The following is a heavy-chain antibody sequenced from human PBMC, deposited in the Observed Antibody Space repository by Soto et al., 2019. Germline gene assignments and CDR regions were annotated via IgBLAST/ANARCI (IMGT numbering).Heavy chain of an antibody. D-gene: IGHD1-1*01. V-gene: IGHV4-34*01. Sequence: XATLSLNFGIHGGSLSGHFWSWIRQPPGKGLEWIGEVKEAGSTNYNPSFKSRVTISLDTSRSQFSLNLTAVTAADTAVYYCARGVYVGGWNGWTAWFDPWGQGTLVTVSS. CDR2: VKEAGST. CDR1: GGSLSGHF. J-gene: IGHJ5*02. CDR3: ARGVYVGGWNGWTAWFDP.